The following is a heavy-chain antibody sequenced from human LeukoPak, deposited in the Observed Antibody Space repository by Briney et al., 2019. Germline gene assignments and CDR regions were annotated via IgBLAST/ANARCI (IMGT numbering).Heavy chain of an antibody. CDR2: IGGSGDST. CDR1: GFTFSNSV. Sequence: PGGSLRLSCAASGFTFSNSVMGWVRQAPGKGLEWVSAIGGSGDSTYYTDSVTGRSTISRDNSKNTLYLQMNSLRAEDTALYYCAKLPTGYPNWFDPWGQGTLVTVSS. CDR3: AKLPTGYPNWFDP. V-gene: IGHV3-23*01. D-gene: IGHD3-9*01. J-gene: IGHJ5*02.